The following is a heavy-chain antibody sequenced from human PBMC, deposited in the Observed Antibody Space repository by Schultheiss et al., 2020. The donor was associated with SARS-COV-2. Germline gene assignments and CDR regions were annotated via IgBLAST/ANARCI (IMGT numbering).Heavy chain of an antibody. CDR2: ISGSGGST. CDR3: AIHQTIFGVVTPMDV. CDR1: GFTFSSYA. J-gene: IGHJ6*02. V-gene: IGHV3-23*01. Sequence: GGSLRLSCAASGFTFSSYAMSWVRQAPGKGLEWVSAISGSGGSTYYADSVKGRFTISRDNSKNTLYLQMNSLRAEDTAVYYCAIHQTIFGVVTPMDVWGQGTTVTVSS. D-gene: IGHD3-3*01.